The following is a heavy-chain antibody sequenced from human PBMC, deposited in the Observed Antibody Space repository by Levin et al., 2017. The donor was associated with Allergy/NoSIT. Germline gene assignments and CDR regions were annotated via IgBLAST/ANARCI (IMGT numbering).Heavy chain of an antibody. V-gene: IGHV1-46*01. Sequence: AASVKVSCKASGYTITSYYIHWVRQAPGQGLEWMGIINPSGGSTDYAQKFQGRLTMTTDTSTSTVYMEMSSLRSEDTAVYYCARDNYEDSRGYYWQYFHHWGQGTLVTVSS. CDR1: GYTITSYY. CDR3: ARDNYEDSRGYYWQYFHH. CDR2: INPSGGST. J-gene: IGHJ4*02. D-gene: IGHD3-22*01.